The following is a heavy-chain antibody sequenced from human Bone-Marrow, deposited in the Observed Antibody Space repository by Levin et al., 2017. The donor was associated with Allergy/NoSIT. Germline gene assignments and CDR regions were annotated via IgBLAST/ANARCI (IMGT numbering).Heavy chain of an antibody. CDR1: GGTFSSYA. J-gene: IGHJ6*02. CDR3: ASSRRITIFGVVIMGSSYYYGMDV. D-gene: IGHD3-3*01. CDR2: IIPIFGTA. Sequence: PLASVKVSCKASGGTFSSYAISWVRQAPGQGLEWMGGIIPIFGTANYAQKFQGRVTITADKSTSTAYMELSSLRSEDTAVYYCASSRRITIFGVVIMGSSYYYGMDVWGQGTTVTVSS. V-gene: IGHV1-69*06.